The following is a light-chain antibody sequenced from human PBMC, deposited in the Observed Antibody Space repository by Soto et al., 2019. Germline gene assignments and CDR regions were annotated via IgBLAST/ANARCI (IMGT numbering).Light chain of an antibody. V-gene: IGLV2-14*01. CDR3: SSYTSSSTLYV. J-gene: IGLJ1*01. CDR1: SSDVGGYNY. Sequence: QSALTQPASVSGSPGQSITSSCTGTSSDVGGYNYVSWYQQHPGKAPKLMIYDVSNRPSGVSNRFSGPKSGNTASLTISGLQAEDEADYYCSSYTSSSTLYVFGTGTKVTVL. CDR2: DVS.